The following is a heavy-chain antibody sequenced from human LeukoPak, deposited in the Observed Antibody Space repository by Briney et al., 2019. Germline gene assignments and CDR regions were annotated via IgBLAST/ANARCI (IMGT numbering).Heavy chain of an antibody. Sequence: SETLSLTCTVSGGSITSSAYYWAWIRQPPGKGLEWIGTMYYTGSTYYNPSLKSRVSISVDTSKNQFSLKLTSVTAADTAVYYCAPLERANGILDPWGQGTLVTVSS. D-gene: IGHD5-18*01. J-gene: IGHJ5*02. V-gene: IGHV4-39*01. CDR2: MYYTGST. CDR3: APLERANGILDP. CDR1: GGSITSSAYY.